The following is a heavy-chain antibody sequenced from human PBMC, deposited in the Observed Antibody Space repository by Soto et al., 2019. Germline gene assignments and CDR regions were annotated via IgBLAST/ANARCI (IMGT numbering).Heavy chain of an antibody. CDR1: GGTFSSYA. CDR2: IIPIFGTA. V-gene: IGHV1-69*01. D-gene: IGHD3-3*01. Sequence: QVQLVQSGAEVKKPGSSVKVSCKASGGTFSSYAISWVRQAPGQGLEWMGGIIPIFGTANYAQKFQGRVTITADESTSTAYMELSSLRSEDTAVYYCASGXXXXGVVTLLYYYGMDVWGQGTTVTVSS. CDR3: ASGXXXXGVVTLLYYYGMDV. J-gene: IGHJ6*02.